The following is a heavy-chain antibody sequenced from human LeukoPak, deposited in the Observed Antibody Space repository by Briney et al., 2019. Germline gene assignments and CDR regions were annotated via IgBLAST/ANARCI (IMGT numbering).Heavy chain of an antibody. J-gene: IGHJ5*02. CDR3: ARDSEECTNTSCYNP. D-gene: IGHD2-2*02. CDR1: GYAISSGSY. CDR2: IYNTGST. V-gene: IGHV4-38-2*02. Sequence: PSETLSLTCSVSGYAISSGSYWAWIRQPPGKGLEWIGSIYNTGSTYYNPSLKSRVTISVDTSKNQFSLKLRSVTAADTAVYYCARDSEECTNTSCYNPWGQGTLVTVSS.